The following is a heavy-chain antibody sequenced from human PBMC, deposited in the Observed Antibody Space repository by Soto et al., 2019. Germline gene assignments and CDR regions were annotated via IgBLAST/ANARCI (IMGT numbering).Heavy chain of an antibody. CDR2: ISGSGGGT. V-gene: IGHV3-23*04. Sequence: EVQVVESGGGLVQPGGSLRLSCATSKFTFSAYAMTWVRQAPGEGLEWVSSISGSGGGTSYADSVKGRFSISSDNSKNTLYLRMNSLRVEDTAVYYCTRDPNGDHIGAFDFWGQGIVVTVSS. J-gene: IGHJ3*01. CDR1: KFTFSAYA. CDR3: TRDPNGDHIGAFDF. D-gene: IGHD4-17*01.